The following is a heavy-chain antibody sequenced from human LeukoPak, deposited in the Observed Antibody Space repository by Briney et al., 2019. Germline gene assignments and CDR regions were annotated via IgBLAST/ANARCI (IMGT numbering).Heavy chain of an antibody. CDR1: GGSISSGGYS. Sequence: PSETLSLTCAVSGGSISSGGYSWSWIRQPPGKGLEWIGYIYHSGSTYYNPSLKSRVTISVDRSKNQFSLKLSSVTAADTAVYYCARENRYGDYGGYAFDIWGQGTMVTVSS. V-gene: IGHV4-30-2*01. D-gene: IGHD4-17*01. CDR2: IYHSGST. CDR3: ARENRYGDYGGYAFDI. J-gene: IGHJ3*02.